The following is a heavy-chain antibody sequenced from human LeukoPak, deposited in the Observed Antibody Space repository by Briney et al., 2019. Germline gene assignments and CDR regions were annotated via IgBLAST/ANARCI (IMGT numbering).Heavy chain of an antibody. D-gene: IGHD5-24*01. CDR2: ISGSGGST. CDR3: AKLLGRDGYHQNWYFDL. Sequence: GGSLRLSCAASGFTFSSYAMSWVRQAPGKGLEWVSAISGSGGSTYYADSVKGRFTISRDNSKNTLYLQMNSLRAEDTAVYYCAKLLGRDGYHQNWYFDLWGRGTLVTVSS. J-gene: IGHJ2*01. CDR1: GFTFSSYA. V-gene: IGHV3-23*01.